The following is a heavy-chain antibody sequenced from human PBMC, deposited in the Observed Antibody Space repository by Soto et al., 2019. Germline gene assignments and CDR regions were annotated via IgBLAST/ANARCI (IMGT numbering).Heavy chain of an antibody. V-gene: IGHV3-11*04. CDR1: GFTFSDYY. D-gene: IGHD2-21*01. CDR3: ARGGEVGAGQYYLDDS. J-gene: IGHJ4*02. Sequence: PGGSLRLSCAASGFTFSDYYMSWIRQAPGKGLEWVSYISSSGSTIYYADSVKGRFTISRDNAKNTVFLQMSSLRAEDTAVYYCARGGEVGAGQYYLDDSCGQGTLVTVSS. CDR2: ISSSGSTI.